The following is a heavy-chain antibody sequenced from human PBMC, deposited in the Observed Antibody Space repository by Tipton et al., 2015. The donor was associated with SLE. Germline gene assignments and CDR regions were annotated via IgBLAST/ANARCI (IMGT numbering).Heavy chain of an antibody. J-gene: IGHJ5*02. CDR2: VSAGGST. D-gene: IGHD5-18*01. V-gene: IGHV4-4*07. Sequence: TLSLTCSVSGGSISSHYWSWIRQPAGMGLEWIGRVSAGGSTNYNPSLKSRVTMSLDTSKNQFSLNLTSVTAADTAVYYCARVIPRRQLWWAWFDPWGQGTLVTVSS. CDR3: ARVIPRRQLWWAWFDP. CDR1: GGSISSHY.